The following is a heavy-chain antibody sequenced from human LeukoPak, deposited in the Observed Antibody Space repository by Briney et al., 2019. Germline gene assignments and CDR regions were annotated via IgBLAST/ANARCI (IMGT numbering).Heavy chain of an antibody. V-gene: IGHV4-4*07. J-gene: IGHJ5*02. Sequence: PSETLSLTCSVSGVSISAYYWSWIRQPAGKGLEWIGRIYPGESIYASENTNYNPSLKSRVSMSGDTSKNQVSLKLRSVTAADTAVYYCARGTGVVVAATENWFDPWGQGTLVTVSS. CDR1: GVSISAYY. CDR3: ARGTGVVVAATENWFDP. D-gene: IGHD2-15*01. CDR2: IYPGESIYASENT.